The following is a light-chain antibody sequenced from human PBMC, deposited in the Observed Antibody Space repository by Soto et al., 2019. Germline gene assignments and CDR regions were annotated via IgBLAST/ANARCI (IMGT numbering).Light chain of an antibody. J-gene: IGLJ1*01. Sequence: ALTQPASVSGSPGQSITISCTGTGSDVGGYNYVSWYQQYPGKAPKLMIYDVSNRPSGVSNRFSGSKSGNTAALIIFGLQAEYEADYYCCSYTSSSTYVFGTGTNVTVL. CDR1: GSDVGGYNY. V-gene: IGLV2-14*01. CDR3: CSYTSSSTYV. CDR2: DVS.